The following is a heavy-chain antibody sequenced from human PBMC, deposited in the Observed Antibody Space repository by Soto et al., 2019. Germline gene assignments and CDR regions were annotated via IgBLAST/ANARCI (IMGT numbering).Heavy chain of an antibody. CDR1: GGSISSSGYY. CDR3: AKRSYYGSGSIFDY. CDR2: IYYSGST. D-gene: IGHD3-10*01. J-gene: IGHJ4*02. V-gene: IGHV4-39*01. Sequence: QLQLQESGPGLVKPSETLSLTCTVSGGSISSSGYYWGWIRQPPGKGLEWIGNIYYSGSTNYNPSLKSRVTISVDPSKNQFSLKVSSVTAADTAVYYCAKRSYYGSGSIFDYWCQGTLVTVSS.